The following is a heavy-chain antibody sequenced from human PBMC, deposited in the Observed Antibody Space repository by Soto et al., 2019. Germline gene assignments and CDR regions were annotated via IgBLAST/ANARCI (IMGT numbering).Heavy chain of an antibody. V-gene: IGHV1-8*01. CDR3: ARWDYGVYARFDY. Sequence: QVQLLQSGAEVKKSGASVKVSCKASGYTFTSHDINWVRQATGQGLEWMGSMNPNSGNTGYAQKFQGRVTMTRNTSISTAYMELSSLRSEDTAVYYCARWDYGVYARFDYWGQGTLVTVSS. CDR2: MNPNSGNT. CDR1: GYTFTSHD. J-gene: IGHJ4*02. D-gene: IGHD4-17*01.